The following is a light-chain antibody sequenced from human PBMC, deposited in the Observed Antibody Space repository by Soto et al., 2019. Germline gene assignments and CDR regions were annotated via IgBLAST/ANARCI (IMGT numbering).Light chain of an antibody. V-gene: IGLV2-14*01. Sequence: QSVLTQPASVSGPPGQSITISCTGSSSDVGDYDFVSWYQQHPGKAPKLIIYEVSDRPSGVSNRFSGSKSGNTASLTISGLQAEDDAHYYCSSFTSTSTLVVFGGGTQLTVL. J-gene: IGLJ2*01. CDR1: SSDVGDYDF. CDR2: EVS. CDR3: SSFTSTSTLVV.